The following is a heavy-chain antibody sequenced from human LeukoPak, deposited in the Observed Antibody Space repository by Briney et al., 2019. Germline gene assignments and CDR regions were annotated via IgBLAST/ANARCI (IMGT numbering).Heavy chain of an antibody. Sequence: GGSLRLSCAASGFTFSSYEMHWVRQATGKGLEWVLGIGTAGDTYYPDSAKGRFTISREDDKNSLYLQMHSLRAGDTAVYYCVRDLTGENAFDIWGQGTMVTVSS. CDR2: IGTAGDT. CDR1: GFTFSSYE. J-gene: IGHJ3*02. V-gene: IGHV3-13*01. CDR3: VRDLTGENAFDI. D-gene: IGHD3-16*01.